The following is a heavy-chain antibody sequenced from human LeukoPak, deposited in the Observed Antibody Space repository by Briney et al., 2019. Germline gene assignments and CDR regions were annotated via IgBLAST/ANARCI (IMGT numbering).Heavy chain of an antibody. CDR3: ARNVSRGEPGGAFDI. D-gene: IGHD3-16*01. CDR2: IYYSGST. V-gene: IGHV4-39*01. J-gene: IGHJ3*02. CDR1: GGAISGRRDY. Sequence: SETLSLFCTVSGGAISGRRDYWGWIRQPPGKGLEWIASIYYSGSTHYNPSLKSRVTISVDTSRNQFSLELRTATAADSAMYYCARNVSRGEPGGAFDIWGQGTMVTVSS.